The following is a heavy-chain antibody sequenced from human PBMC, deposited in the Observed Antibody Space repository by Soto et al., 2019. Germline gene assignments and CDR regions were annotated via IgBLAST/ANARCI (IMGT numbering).Heavy chain of an antibody. D-gene: IGHD3-22*01. CDR2: ICDDGSNK. V-gene: IGHV3-33*01. CDR1: GFTFSSYG. Sequence: QVQLLESGGGVVQPGRSLRLSCAASGFTFSSYGMHWVRQAPGKGLEWVAVICDDGSNKYYADSVKGRFTISRDNSKNTLDLQMNSLRAEDTAVYYCAREGYYDTSGMDVWGQGTTVTVSS. CDR3: AREGYYDTSGMDV. J-gene: IGHJ6*02.